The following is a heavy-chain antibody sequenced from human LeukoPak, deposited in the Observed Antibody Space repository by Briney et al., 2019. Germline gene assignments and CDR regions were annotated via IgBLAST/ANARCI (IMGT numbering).Heavy chain of an antibody. CDR1: GFTFSSYA. J-gene: IGHJ5*02. V-gene: IGHV3-30*04. Sequence: GGSLRLSCAASGFTFSSYAMHWVRQAPGKGLEWVAVISYDGSNKYYADSVKGRFTISRDNSKNTLYLQMNSLRAEDTAVYYCARDSSGSYYEFWFDPWGQGTLVTVSS. D-gene: IGHD1-26*01. CDR3: ARDSSGSYYEFWFDP. CDR2: ISYDGSNK.